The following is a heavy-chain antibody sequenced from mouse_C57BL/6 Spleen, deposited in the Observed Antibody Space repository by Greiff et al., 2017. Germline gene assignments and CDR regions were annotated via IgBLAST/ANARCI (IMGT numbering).Heavy chain of an antibody. V-gene: IGHV1-66*01. D-gene: IGHD1-1*01. CDR3: ARYDYGYAMDY. Sequence: QVQLQQSGPELVKPGASVTITCKASGYSFTSYYIHWVKQRPGQGLEWIGWIYPGSGNTKYNEKFKGKATLTADTSSSTAYMQLSSLTSEDSAVYYCARYDYGYAMDYWGQETSVTVSS. CDR1: GYSFTSYY. CDR2: IYPGSGNT. J-gene: IGHJ4*01.